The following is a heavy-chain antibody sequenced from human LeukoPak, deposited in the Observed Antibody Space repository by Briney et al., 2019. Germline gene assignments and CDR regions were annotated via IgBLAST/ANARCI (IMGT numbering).Heavy chain of an antibody. V-gene: IGHV3-21*04. J-gene: IGHJ4*02. CDR2: ISSSSSYI. D-gene: IGHD5-12*01. Sequence: GGSLRLSCAASGFTFSSYSMNWVRQAPGKGLEWVSSISSSSSYIYYADSVKGRFTISRDNSKNTLYLQMNSLRAEDTAVYYCAHFRWLQLYNYWGQGILVTVSS. CDR3: AHFRWLQLYNY. CDR1: GFTFSSYS.